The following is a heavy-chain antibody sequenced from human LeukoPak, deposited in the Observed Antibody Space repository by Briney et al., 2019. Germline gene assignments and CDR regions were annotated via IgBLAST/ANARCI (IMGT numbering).Heavy chain of an antibody. CDR3: SRRPGAYSHPYHY. J-gene: IGHJ4*02. V-gene: IGHV3-21*01. D-gene: IGHD4/OR15-4a*01. CDR2: ISSSRSDI. CDR1: GFTFSSYS. Sequence: GGSLRLSCAASGFTFSSYSRNWVRQAPGKGLEWVSSISSSRSDIYYADSVKGRVTISRENAKKSLYMQMKRLRAEDTAVYYSSRRPGAYSHPYHYWRQGPLLPLSS.